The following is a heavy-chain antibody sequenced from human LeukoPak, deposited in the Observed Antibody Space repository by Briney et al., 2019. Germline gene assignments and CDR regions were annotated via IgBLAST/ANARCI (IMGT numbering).Heavy chain of an antibody. CDR1: GGSIRGYY. CDR2: IYYSGNT. V-gene: IGHV4-59*01. J-gene: IGHJ5*02. Sequence: PSETLSLTCTVSGGSIRGYYWTWIRQPPGKGLEWIGFIYYSGNTNYNPSLKSRVTISVDTSKNQFSLKLSSVTAADTAVYYCARATLSAYSSGSGVGWFDPWGQGTLVTVSS. CDR3: ARATLSAYSSGSGVGWFDP. D-gene: IGHD6-19*01.